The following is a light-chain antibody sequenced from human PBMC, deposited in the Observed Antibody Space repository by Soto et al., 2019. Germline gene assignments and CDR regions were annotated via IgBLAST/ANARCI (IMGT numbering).Light chain of an antibody. CDR1: QSLVYSDGNTY. CDR2: KVS. CDR3: MQGTHWLYT. Sequence: DVVMTQSPLSLPVTLGQPASISCRSSQSLVYSDGNTYLSWFQQRPGQSPRRLIYKVSNWDSGVPDRFSGSGSGSDFTLKISRVEAEDIGVYYCMQGTHWLYTFGQGTKLEIK. V-gene: IGKV2D-30*01. J-gene: IGKJ2*01.